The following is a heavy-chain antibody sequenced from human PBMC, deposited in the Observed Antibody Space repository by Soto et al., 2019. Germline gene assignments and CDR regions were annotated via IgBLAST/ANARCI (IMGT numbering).Heavy chain of an antibody. Sequence: GGSLRLSCTASGFSFSNYVMSWVRQAPGRGLEWVSAISGGGSSTFYADSVKGRFVISRDNSKNTIHLQLDSLRAEDTAVYFCARVETLQSENIFHYWGQGALVTAPQ. CDR3: ARVETLQSENIFHY. D-gene: IGHD1-1*01. CDR1: GFSFSNYV. CDR2: ISGGGSST. V-gene: IGHV3-23*01. J-gene: IGHJ4*02.